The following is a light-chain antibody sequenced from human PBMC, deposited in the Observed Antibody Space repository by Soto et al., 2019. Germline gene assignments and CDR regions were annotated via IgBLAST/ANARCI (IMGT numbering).Light chain of an antibody. CDR2: KAS. V-gene: IGKV1-5*03. Sequence: DIQMTQSPSTLSASVGDRVTITCRASQRISNWLAWYQRKPGKAPKLLIFKASSLESGVPSRFSGSGSGTEFTLTIRTLQPDHFATYYCQQYDSYSYTFGQGTKVDIK. CDR1: QRISNW. CDR3: QQYDSYSYT. J-gene: IGKJ2*01.